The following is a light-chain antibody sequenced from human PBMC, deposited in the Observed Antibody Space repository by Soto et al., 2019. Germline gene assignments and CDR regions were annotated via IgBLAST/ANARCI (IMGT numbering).Light chain of an antibody. V-gene: IGLV1-44*01. Sequence: SVLTQPPSASGTPGQRVPISCSGSSSNIGGNTVNWYQHLPGTAPRLLIYSNNQRPSGVPDRFSGSKSGTSASLAISGLQSEDEADYYCVAWDDSLNGPVFGGGTQLTVL. CDR2: SNN. CDR1: SSNIGGNT. J-gene: IGLJ3*02. CDR3: VAWDDSLNGPV.